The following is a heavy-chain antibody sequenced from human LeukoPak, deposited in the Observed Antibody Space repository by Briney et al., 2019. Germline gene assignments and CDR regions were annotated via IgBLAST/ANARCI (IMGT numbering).Heavy chain of an antibody. D-gene: IGHD4-11*01. V-gene: IGHV3-7*01. CDR3: ARDDSPTLTGPAYYDAFDI. CDR2: IRRDGSQI. Sequence: PGGSLRLSCAASGFTFSSYWMTWVRQAPGKGLEGVANIRRDGSQIHYVDSVKGRFTISRDNAKNSLSLQMNSLRAEDTAIYYCARDDSPTLTGPAYYDAFDIWGQGIMVTVSS. J-gene: IGHJ3*02. CDR1: GFTFSSYW.